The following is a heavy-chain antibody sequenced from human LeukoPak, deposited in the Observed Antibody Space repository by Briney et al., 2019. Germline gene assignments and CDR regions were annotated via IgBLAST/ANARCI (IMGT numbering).Heavy chain of an antibody. CDR3: GREAAAGWVED. D-gene: IGHD6-13*01. Sequence: SQTLSLTCAISGDSVSSNSAVWNWIRQSPSRGFEWLGRTYYRSKWYYDYAISVKSRININPDTSKNQFSLQSNSVTPEDTAVYYCGREAAAGWVEDWGQGTLVTVSP. CDR2: TYYRSKWYY. V-gene: IGHV6-1*01. CDR1: GDSVSSNSAV. J-gene: IGHJ4*02.